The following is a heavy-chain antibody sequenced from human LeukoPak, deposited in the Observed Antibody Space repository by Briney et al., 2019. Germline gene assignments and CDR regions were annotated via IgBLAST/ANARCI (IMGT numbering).Heavy chain of an antibody. CDR1: GFTLSSYA. CDR3: AKDTLRGVIIALHY. CDR2: ISGSGGST. Sequence: GGSLRLSCAASGFTLSSYAMSWVRQAPGKGLEWVSVISGSGGSTYYADSVKGRFTISRDNSKNTLYLQMNSLRAEDTAVYYCAKDTLRGVIIALHYWGQGTLVTVSS. D-gene: IGHD3-10*01. V-gene: IGHV3-23*01. J-gene: IGHJ4*02.